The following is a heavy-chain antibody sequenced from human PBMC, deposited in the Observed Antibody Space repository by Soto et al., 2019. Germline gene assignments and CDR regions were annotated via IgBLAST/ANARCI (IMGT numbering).Heavy chain of an antibody. CDR3: ARVYCSGGSCYSIPYYYYYMDV. Sequence: QVQLVESGGGVVQPGRSLRLSCAASGFTFSSYAMHWVRQAPGKGLEWVAVISYDGSNKYYADSVKGRFTISRDNSKNTLYLKMNSLRAEDTAVYYCARVYCSGGSCYSIPYYYYYMDVWGKGTTVTVSS. D-gene: IGHD2-15*01. J-gene: IGHJ6*03. V-gene: IGHV3-30-3*01. CDR1: GFTFSSYA. CDR2: ISYDGSNK.